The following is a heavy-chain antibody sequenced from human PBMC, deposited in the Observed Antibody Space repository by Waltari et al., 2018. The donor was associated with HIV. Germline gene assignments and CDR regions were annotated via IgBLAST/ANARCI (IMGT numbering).Heavy chain of an antibody. CDR1: GGSISSSSYY. CDR2: IYYSAST. J-gene: IGHJ4*02. D-gene: IGHD3-22*01. V-gene: IGHV4-39*01. CDR3: ARHSLTYYYDSSGYSVAFDY. Sequence: QLQLQESGPGLVKPSETLSLTCTVSGGSISSSSYYWGWIRQPPGKGLEWIGSIYYSASTYYNPSLKSRVTISVDTSKNQFSLKLSSVTAADTAVYYCARHSLTYYYDSSGYSVAFDYWGQGTLVTVSS.